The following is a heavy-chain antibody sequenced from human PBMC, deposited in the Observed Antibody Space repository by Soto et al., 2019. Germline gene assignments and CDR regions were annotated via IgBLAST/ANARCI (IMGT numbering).Heavy chain of an antibody. CDR3: ARGGEVVVTAIIGDFDY. D-gene: IGHD2-21*02. V-gene: IGHV4-39*01. Sequence: PSETLSLTCTVSGGSISSSSYYWGWIRQPPGKGLEWIGSIYYSGSTYYNPSLKSRVTISVDTSKNQFSLKLSSVTAADTAVYYCARGGEVVVTAIIGDFDYWGQGTLVTVS. CDR2: IYYSGST. CDR1: GGSISSSSYY. J-gene: IGHJ4*02.